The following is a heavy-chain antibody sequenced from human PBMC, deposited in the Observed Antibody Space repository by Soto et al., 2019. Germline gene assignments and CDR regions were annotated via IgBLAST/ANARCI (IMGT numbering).Heavy chain of an antibody. D-gene: IGHD6-13*01. J-gene: IGHJ4*02. V-gene: IGHV4-39*01. CDR3: ARFHYSSSWYF. Sequence: QLQLQESGPGLVKPSETLSLTCTVSGGSISSNSYYWGWIRQPPGKGLEWIGSIYYSGSTYYNPSLKSRVTISVDTSKNQFSLKLSSVTAADTAVYYCARFHYSSSWYFWGQGTLVTVSS. CDR2: IYYSGST. CDR1: GGSISSNSYY.